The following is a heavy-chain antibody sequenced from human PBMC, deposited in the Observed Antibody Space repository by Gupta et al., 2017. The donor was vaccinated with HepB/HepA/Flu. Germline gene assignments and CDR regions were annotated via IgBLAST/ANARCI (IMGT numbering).Heavy chain of an antibody. CDR1: GFTFSSYA. CDR3: VRGGILPAAMYLRNYGMDV. D-gene: IGHD2-2*01. CDR2: ISGSGGST. V-gene: IGHV3-23*01. Sequence: EVQLLESGGGLVQHGGSLRLSCAASGFTFSSYAMSWVRQAPGKGLEWVSAISGSGGSTYYADSVKGRFTISRDNSKNTLYLQMNSLRAEDTAVYYCVRGGILPAAMYLRNYGMDVWGKGTTDTVSS. J-gene: IGHJ6*04.